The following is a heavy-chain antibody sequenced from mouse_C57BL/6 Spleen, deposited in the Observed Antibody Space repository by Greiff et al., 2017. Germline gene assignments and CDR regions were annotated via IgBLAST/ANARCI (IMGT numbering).Heavy chain of an antibody. J-gene: IGHJ3*01. V-gene: IGHV1-7*01. CDR3: ARSCTVPLFAD. CDR1: GYTFTSYW. D-gene: IGHD6-1*01. Sequence: VQLQQSGAELAKPGASVKLSCKASGYTFTSYWMHWVKQRPEQGLEWIGYINPSSGYTKYNQKFKDKATLTADKSSSTAYMQLSSLTYEDSAVYYCARSCTVPLFADWGQGTLGTVSA. CDR2: INPSSGYT.